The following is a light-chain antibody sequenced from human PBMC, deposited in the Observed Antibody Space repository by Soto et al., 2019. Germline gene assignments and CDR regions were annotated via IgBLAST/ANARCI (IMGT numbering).Light chain of an antibody. CDR1: QSIRSH. CDR2: AAS. V-gene: IGKV1-39*01. Sequence: DIQMTQSPSSLSASVRDRVSITCRASQSIRSHLNWYQHKPGKAPKVLIYAASSLQGGVPSRFSGSGSGTDFTLTIKSLQPEDFATYYCQQSFSSPFTFGRGTKVDVK. CDR3: QQSFSSPFT. J-gene: IGKJ3*01.